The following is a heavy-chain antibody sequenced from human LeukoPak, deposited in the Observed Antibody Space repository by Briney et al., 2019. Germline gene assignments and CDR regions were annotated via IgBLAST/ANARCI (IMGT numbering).Heavy chain of an antibody. V-gene: IGHV4-39*07. J-gene: IGHJ4*02. D-gene: IGHD2-2*01. CDR3: ASRPYPPNPAEPAALMYFDY. CDR2: INHSGST. CDR1: GGSISSGGYY. Sequence: KPSETLSLTCTVSGGSISSGGYYWSWIRQPPGKGLEWIGEINHSGSTNYNPSLKSRVTISVDTSKNQFSLKLSSVTAADTAVYYCASRPYPPNPAEPAALMYFDYWGQGTLVTVSS.